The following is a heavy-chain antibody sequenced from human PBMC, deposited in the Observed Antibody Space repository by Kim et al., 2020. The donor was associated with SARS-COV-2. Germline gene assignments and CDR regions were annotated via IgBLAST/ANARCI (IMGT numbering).Heavy chain of an antibody. CDR1: GFSFSSYD. CDR2: ISRDSTKI. Sequence: GGSLRLSCASYGFSFSSYDMNWVRQAPGKGPEWLSFISRDSTKIYYADSVRGRFTSSRDNAQKSLYLQMNNLRDEDTAVYYCASAGGYTSHWFDYCGHGT. J-gene: IGHJ4*01. CDR3: ASAGGYTSHWFDY. V-gene: IGHV3-48*02. D-gene: IGHD5-12*01.